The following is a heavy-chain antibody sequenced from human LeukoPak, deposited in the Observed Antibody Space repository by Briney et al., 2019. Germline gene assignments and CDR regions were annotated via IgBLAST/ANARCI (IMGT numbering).Heavy chain of an antibody. V-gene: IGHV3-48*03. Sequence: AGGSLRLSCAASGFTFSSYEMNWVRQAPGKGLEWVSYISSSGSTIYYADSVKGRFTISGDNAKNSLYLQMNSLRAEDTAVYYCARAGGGSYYYYYYYMDVWGKGTTVTISS. D-gene: IGHD1-26*01. CDR1: GFTFSSYE. CDR3: ARAGGGSYYYYYYYMDV. CDR2: ISSSGSTI. J-gene: IGHJ6*03.